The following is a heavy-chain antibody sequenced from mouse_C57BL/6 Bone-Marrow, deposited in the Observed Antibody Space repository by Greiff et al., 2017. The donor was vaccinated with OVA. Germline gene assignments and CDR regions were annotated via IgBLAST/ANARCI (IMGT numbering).Heavy chain of an antibody. D-gene: IGHD1-1*01. J-gene: IGHJ2*01. V-gene: IGHV1-50*01. CDR2: IDPSDSYT. CDR1: GYTFTSYW. CDR3: ARWVTTVVANFDY. Sequence: QVQLQQPGAELVKPGASVKLSCKASGYTFTSYWMQWVKQRPGQGLEWIGEIDPSDSYTNYNQKFKGKATLPVDTSSSTAYMQLSSLTSEDSAVYYCARWVTTVVANFDYWGQGTTLTVSS.